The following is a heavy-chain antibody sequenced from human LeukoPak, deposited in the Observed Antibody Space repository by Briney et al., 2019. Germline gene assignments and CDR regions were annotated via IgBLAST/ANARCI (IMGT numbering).Heavy chain of an antibody. V-gene: IGHV3-33*06. D-gene: IGHD3-10*01. CDR3: AKDLLVRGVDY. CDR1: GFTFSNYG. J-gene: IGHJ4*02. Sequence: GRSLRLSCAASGFTFSNYGMHWVRQAPGKGLEWVAVIWYGGSNKYYADSVKGRFTISRDNSKNTLYLQMNSLRAEDTAVYYCAKDLLVRGVDYWGQGTLVTVSS. CDR2: IWYGGSNK.